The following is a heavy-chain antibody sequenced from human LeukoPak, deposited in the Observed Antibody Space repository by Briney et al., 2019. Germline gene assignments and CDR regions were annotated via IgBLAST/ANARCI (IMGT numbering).Heavy chain of an antibody. J-gene: IGHJ4*02. CDR3: AKSKQWLVRAHDY. CDR1: GFKFSSYW. Sequence: GGSLRLSCAVSGFKFSSYWMNWVRQVPGKGLMWVAHINTNGDNANYADSVKGRFTISRDNSKNTLYLQMNSLRAEDTAVYYCAKSKQWLVRAHDYWGQGTLVTVSS. CDR2: INTNGDNA. V-gene: IGHV3-74*01. D-gene: IGHD6-19*01.